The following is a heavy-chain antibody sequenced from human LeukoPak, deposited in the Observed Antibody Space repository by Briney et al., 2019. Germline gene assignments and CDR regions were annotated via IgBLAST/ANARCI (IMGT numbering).Heavy chain of an antibody. CDR1: GFNFSNYD. CDR2: MRYDGSNK. V-gene: IGHV3-30*02. CDR3: AKGQQWQVDYFDY. Sequence: GGSLRPSCAASGFNFSNYDMHWVRQAPGKGLEWVAFMRYDGSNKYYADSVKGRFTISRDNSKNTLYLQMNSLRAEDTAVYYCAKGQQWQVDYFDYWGQGTLVTVSS. J-gene: IGHJ4*02. D-gene: IGHD6-19*01.